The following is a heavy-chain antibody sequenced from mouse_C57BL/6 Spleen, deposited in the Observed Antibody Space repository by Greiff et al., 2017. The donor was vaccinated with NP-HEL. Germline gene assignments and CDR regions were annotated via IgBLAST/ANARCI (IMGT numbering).Heavy chain of an antibody. V-gene: IGHV3-6*01. CDR2: ISYDGSN. CDR1: GYSITSGYY. CDR3: ARGDGPYFDY. D-gene: IGHD1-1*01. J-gene: IGHJ2*01. Sequence: EVKLQESGPGLVKPSQSLSLTCSVSGYSITSGYYWNWLRQFPGNKREWMSYISYDGSNNYNPSLKKRIPITRDTSKNLFFLKLNSVTTEDTATYYCARGDGPYFDYWGQGTTLTVSS.